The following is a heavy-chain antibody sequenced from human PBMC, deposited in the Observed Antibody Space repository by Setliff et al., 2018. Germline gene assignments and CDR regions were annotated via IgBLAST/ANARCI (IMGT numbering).Heavy chain of an antibody. Sequence: SETLSLTCTVSRGSINSHYWSWIRQPAGKGLEWIGRIFGSGGTNYNPSLKSRVTMSIDTSKNQFFLKVRSVTAADTAVYYCARDRGSNNSPEDFDYWGLGTLVTVSS. J-gene: IGHJ4*02. CDR3: ARDRGSNNSPEDFDY. D-gene: IGHD1-1*01. V-gene: IGHV4-4*07. CDR1: RGSINSHY. CDR2: IFGSGGT.